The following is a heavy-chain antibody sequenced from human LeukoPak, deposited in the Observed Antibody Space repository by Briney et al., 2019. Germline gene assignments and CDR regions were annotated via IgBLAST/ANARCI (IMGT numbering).Heavy chain of an antibody. V-gene: IGHV3-48*01. CDR2: ISSSSSTI. J-gene: IGHJ4*02. D-gene: IGHD4-17*01. CDR1: GFTFSSYS. Sequence: GGSLRLSCAASGFTFSSYSMNWVRQAPGKGLEWVSYISSSSSTIYYADSVKGRFTISRDNAKNSLYLQMNSLRAEDTAVYYCARVRTPGDFYLYYFDSWGQGTLVTVSS. CDR3: ARVRTPGDFYLYYFDS.